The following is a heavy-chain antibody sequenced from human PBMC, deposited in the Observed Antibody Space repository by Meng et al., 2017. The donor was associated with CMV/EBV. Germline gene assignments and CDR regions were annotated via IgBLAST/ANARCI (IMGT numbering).Heavy chain of an antibody. CDR1: GGTFSSYA. Sequence: SVKVSCKASGGTFSSYAISWVRQAPGPGLEWMGGIIPILGIANYAQKFQGRVTMTRDTSISTAYMELSRLRSDDTAVYYCARDILTGYYRDYYYGMDVWGQGTTVTVSS. D-gene: IGHD3-9*01. V-gene: IGHV1-69*10. J-gene: IGHJ6*02. CDR2: IIPILGIA. CDR3: ARDILTGYYRDYYYGMDV.